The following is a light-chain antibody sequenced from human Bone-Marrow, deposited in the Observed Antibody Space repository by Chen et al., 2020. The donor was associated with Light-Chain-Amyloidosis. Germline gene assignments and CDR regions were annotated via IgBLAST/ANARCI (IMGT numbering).Light chain of an antibody. V-gene: IGLV1-47*01. J-gene: IGLJ1*01. CDR2: GNN. Sequence: QSVLTQPPSASGTPGQRVTISCSGASSNIGSNNVYWYQHFPVAARNLRIHGNNQRLSGGPARLPDSQSGTSGFLAISGLRSEDEADYYCAAWDGSRSGYVFGTGPKVIVL. CDR1: SSNIGSNN. CDR3: AAWDGSRSGYV.